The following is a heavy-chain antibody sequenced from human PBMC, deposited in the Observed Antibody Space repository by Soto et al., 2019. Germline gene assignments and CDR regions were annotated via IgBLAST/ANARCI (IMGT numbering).Heavy chain of an antibody. J-gene: IGHJ5*02. CDR1: VGTFSRYT. CDR3: ARGSTIVRGAPSWFVP. Sequence: QVQLVQSGAEVKKPGSSVKVSCKASVGTFSRYTINWVRQAPGQGHEWMGRIIPIAAIANYTQKFQGRVTITVDNPSTTAYMQLSSLRSDDTAVYYCARGSTIVRGAPSWFVPWGQGTLVTVSS. D-gene: IGHD3-10*01. V-gene: IGHV1-69*02. CDR2: IIPIAAIA.